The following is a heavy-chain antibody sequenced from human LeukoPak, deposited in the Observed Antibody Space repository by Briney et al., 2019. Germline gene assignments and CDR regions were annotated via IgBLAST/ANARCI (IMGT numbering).Heavy chain of an antibody. D-gene: IGHD5-18*01. CDR1: GFTFSSYA. J-gene: IGHJ4*02. V-gene: IGHV3-23*01. CDR3: ANRFRGYSYGDY. CDR2: ISGSGGST. Sequence: GGSLRLSCAASGFTFSSYAMSWVRQAPGKGLEWVSAISGSGGSTYYADSVKGRFTISRDNSKNTLYLQMNSLRAEDTAVYYCANRFRGYSYGDYWGQGTLVTVSS.